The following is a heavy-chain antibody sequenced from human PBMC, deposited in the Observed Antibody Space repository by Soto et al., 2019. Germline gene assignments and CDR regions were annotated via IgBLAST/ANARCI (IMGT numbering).Heavy chain of an antibody. Sequence: QVQLVQSGAEVKKPGSSVKVSCKASGGTFSSYAISWVRQAPGQGLEWMGGIIPIFGTANYAQKFQGRVTITAEKSTSTAYMELSSLRSEDTAVYYCARGGYPGYYYGSGSYYWFDPWGQGTLVTVSS. D-gene: IGHD3-10*01. V-gene: IGHV1-69*06. CDR2: IIPIFGTA. J-gene: IGHJ5*02. CDR3: ARGGYPGYYYGSGSYYWFDP. CDR1: GGTFSSYA.